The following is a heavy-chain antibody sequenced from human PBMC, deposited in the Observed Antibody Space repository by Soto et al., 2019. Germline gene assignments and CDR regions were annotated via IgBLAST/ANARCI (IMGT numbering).Heavy chain of an antibody. CDR3: ARFGRMGVDH. CDR1: GASFSEYY. J-gene: IGHJ4*02. CDR2: TNHRGVT. Sequence: QVHLQQWGAGLLKPSETLSLSCTVSGASFSEYYWSWSRHPPGKGLEWIGETNHRGVTHYNRSLTSRVTISVETSKTQFSLRLSSVTAADTGVYYCARFGRMGVDHWGQGTLVIVSS. D-gene: IGHD3-16*01. V-gene: IGHV4-34*01.